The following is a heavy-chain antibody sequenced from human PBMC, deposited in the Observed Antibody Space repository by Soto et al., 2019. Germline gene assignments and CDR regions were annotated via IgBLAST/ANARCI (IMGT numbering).Heavy chain of an antibody. CDR1: GGAISSYY. CDR3: ARARKETTVRGIDYYYYYGMDV. V-gene: IGHV4-59*07. Sequence: PSDTLSIRCTVSGGAISSYYWSWIRQPPGKGLEWIGYIYYSGSTNYNPSLKSRVTISVDTSKNQFSLKLSSVTAADTAVYYCARARKETTVRGIDYYYYYGMDVWGQGTTVTVSS. J-gene: IGHJ6*02. CDR2: IYYSGST. D-gene: IGHD4-4*01.